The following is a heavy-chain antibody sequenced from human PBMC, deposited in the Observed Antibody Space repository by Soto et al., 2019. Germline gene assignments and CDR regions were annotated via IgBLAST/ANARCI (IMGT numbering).Heavy chain of an antibody. CDR3: ARSDNYVPFEY. CDR2: IYYSGYN. J-gene: IGHJ4*02. CDR1: GGSISSGDYK. Sequence: QVQLQESGPGLVKPSHTLSLTCTVSGGSISSGDYKWSWIRQPPGKGLEWIGYIYYSGYNYNNPSLKSRVTMSVDTSKNLFSLKLSSVTAADTAVYYCARSDNYVPFEYWGQGTLVTVSS. D-gene: IGHD4-4*01. V-gene: IGHV4-30-4*01.